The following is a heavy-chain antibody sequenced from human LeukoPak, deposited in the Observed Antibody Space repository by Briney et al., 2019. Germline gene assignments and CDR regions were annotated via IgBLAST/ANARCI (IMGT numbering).Heavy chain of an antibody. V-gene: IGHV3-23*01. CDR3: AKKEVGLHPFDY. J-gene: IGHJ4*02. D-gene: IGHD2-15*01. CDR2: IGTGRDT. CDR1: GFTFSNYA. Sequence: PGGPLRLSCAASGFTFSNYAMNWVRQAPGKGLEWVSVIGTGRDTYYADSVKGRFTISRDNSKSTLYLQMNSLRAEDTAVYYCAKKEVGLHPFDYWGQGTLVTVSS.